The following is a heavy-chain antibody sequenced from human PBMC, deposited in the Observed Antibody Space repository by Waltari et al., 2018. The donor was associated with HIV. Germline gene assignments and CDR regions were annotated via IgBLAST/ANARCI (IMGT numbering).Heavy chain of an antibody. CDR3: ARADCGGDCYFDF. Sequence: QVQLVESGGGVVQPGRSLRLSCAASGFTFRRYGFNWVLQDPGKGLEWVAVIWDDGRNEYYGDSVKGRFTVSRDNSKNMVYLQMNSLRAEDTAMYHCARADCGGDCYFDFWGQGTPVTVSS. J-gene: IGHJ4*02. CDR2: IWDDGRNE. D-gene: IGHD2-21*02. CDR1: GFTFRRYG. V-gene: IGHV3-33*01.